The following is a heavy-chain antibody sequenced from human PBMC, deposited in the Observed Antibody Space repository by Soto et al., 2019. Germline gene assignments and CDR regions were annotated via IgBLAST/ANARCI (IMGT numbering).Heavy chain of an antibody. V-gene: IGHV4-34*01. D-gene: IGHD3-10*01. J-gene: IGHJ3*02. CDR1: GGSFSGYY. CDR2: INHSGST. Sequence: QVQLQQWGAGLLKPSETLFLTCAVYGGSFSGYYWSWIRQPPGKGLEWIGEINHSGSTNYNPSLKSRVTISVDTSKNQFSLKLSSVTAADTAVYYCARGGTYGSGSYPPPRAQADAFDIWGQGTMVTVSS. CDR3: ARGGTYGSGSYPPPRAQADAFDI.